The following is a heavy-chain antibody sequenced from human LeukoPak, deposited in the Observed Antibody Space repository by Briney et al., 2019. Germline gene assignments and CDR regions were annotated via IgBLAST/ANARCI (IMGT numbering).Heavy chain of an antibody. J-gene: IGHJ4*02. CDR3: AKGRWLQNSGFDY. Sequence: GGSLRLSCAASGFTFSSYAMSWVRQAPGKGLEWVSAISGSGGSTYYADSVKGRFTISRDNSKSTLYLQMNSLRAEDTAAYYCAKGRWLQNSGFDYWGQGTLVTVSS. V-gene: IGHV3-23*01. CDR1: GFTFSSYA. D-gene: IGHD5-24*01. CDR2: ISGSGGST.